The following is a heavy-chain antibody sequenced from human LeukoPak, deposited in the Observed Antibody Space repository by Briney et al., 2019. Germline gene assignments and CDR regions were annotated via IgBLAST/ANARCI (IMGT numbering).Heavy chain of an antibody. CDR3: AKRVAGAVYYFDY. CDR2: ISASGGST. V-gene: IGHV3-23*01. CDR1: EFTFSNYA. D-gene: IGHD6-19*01. J-gene: IGHJ4*02. Sequence: GGSLRLSCAASEFTFSNYAMSWVRQAPGKGLEWVSGISASGGSTHYADSVKGRFTISRDNSRNTLYLQMNSLRVEDTAVYYCAKRVAGAVYYFDYWGQGTLVTVSS.